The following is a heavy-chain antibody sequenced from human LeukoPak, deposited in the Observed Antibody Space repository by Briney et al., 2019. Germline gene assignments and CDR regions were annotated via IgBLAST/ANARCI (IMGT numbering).Heavy chain of an antibody. V-gene: IGHV4-30-2*01. Sequence: PSQTLSLTCTVSGGSISSGGYSWSWIRQPPGRGLEWIGYLYHSGSTYYNPSLKGRLTISVDRSKNQFSLKLSSVTAADTAVYYCARYSGYDYDLGWFDPWGQGTLVTVSS. CDR2: LYHSGST. CDR3: ARYSGYDYDLGWFDP. J-gene: IGHJ5*02. D-gene: IGHD5-12*01. CDR1: GGSISSGGYS.